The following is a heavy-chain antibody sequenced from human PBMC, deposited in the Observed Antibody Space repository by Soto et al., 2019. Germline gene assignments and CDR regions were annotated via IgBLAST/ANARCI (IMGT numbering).Heavy chain of an antibody. V-gene: IGHV1-69*06. J-gene: IGHJ4*02. CDR1: GGSLSTNP. Sequence: ASVKVSCKASGGSLSTNPISWARQAPGQGLEWMGGTGSGTGPGNHAQKFQGRLTVTADKSTSTVYMELTNLSSEDTAVYYCARRDSGGLYRFSDSWGQGTLVTVSS. D-gene: IGHD2-15*01. CDR2: TGSGTGPG. CDR3: ARRDSGGLYRFSDS.